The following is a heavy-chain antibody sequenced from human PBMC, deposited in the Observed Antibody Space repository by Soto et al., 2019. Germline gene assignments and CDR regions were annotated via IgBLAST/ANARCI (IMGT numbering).Heavy chain of an antibody. Sequence: WGSLRLSCAASGFTFSSYWMSWVRQAPGKGLEWVANIKQDGSEKYYVDSVKGRFTISRDNAKNSLYRQMNSLRAEDTAVYYCARAIHRVSSIVVVPAAMGGGDYYYYMDVWGKGTTVTVSS. CDR3: ARAIHRVSSIVVVPAAMGGGDYYYYMDV. CDR1: GFTFSSYW. D-gene: IGHD2-2*01. CDR2: IKQDGSEK. J-gene: IGHJ6*03. V-gene: IGHV3-7*01.